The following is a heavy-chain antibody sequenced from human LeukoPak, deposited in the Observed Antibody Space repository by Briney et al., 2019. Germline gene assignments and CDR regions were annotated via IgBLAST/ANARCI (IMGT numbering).Heavy chain of an antibody. CDR3: ARLQWQYYFDY. CDR2: IYYSGST. J-gene: IGHJ4*02. D-gene: IGHD6-19*01. CDR1: GGSISSYY. Sequence: SETLSLTCTVSGGSISSYYWSWIRQPPGKGLEWIGYIYYSGSTNYNPSLKSRVTISVDTSKNQFSLKLSSVTAADTAVYYCARLQWQYYFDYWGRGTLVTVSS. V-gene: IGHV4-59*08.